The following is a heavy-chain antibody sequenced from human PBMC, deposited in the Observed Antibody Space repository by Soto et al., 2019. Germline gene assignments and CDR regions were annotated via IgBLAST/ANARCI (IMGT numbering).Heavy chain of an antibody. CDR3: AKDRYFDSYSFDY. CDR1: GFTFTAFA. Sequence: GGSLRLSCAASGFTFTAFAMHWVRQAPGKGLEWVAVISYDGRKTHYADSVKGRLTISRDNSKNTVFLQMNSLTTEDTAVYYCAKDRYFDSYSFDYWGQGARVTVSS. D-gene: IGHD3-9*01. V-gene: IGHV3-30*04. J-gene: IGHJ4*02. CDR2: ISYDGRKT.